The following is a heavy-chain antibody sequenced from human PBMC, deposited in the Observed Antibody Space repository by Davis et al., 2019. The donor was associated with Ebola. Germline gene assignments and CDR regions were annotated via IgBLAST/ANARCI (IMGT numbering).Heavy chain of an antibody. Sequence: GGSLRLSCKGSGYSFTTYWIGWVRQMPGKGLEWMGIIYPGDSDTRYSPSFQGQVTISADKSISTAYLQWSSLKASDTAMYYCARQQWPGDYYYYGMDVWGKGTTVTVSS. CDR1: GYSFTTYW. CDR2: IYPGDSDT. J-gene: IGHJ6*04. D-gene: IGHD6-19*01. V-gene: IGHV5-51*01. CDR3: ARQQWPGDYYYYGMDV.